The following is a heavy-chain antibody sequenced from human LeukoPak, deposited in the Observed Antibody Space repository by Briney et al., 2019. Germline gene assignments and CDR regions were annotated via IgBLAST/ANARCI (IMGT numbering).Heavy chain of an antibody. Sequence: GGSLRLSCAASGFTFSPYSMNWVRQTPGKGLEWIAYISGDSNNIYYADSVKGRFTISRDNAKNSVYLHMSSLRAEDTAMYYCTTEVYYYDNSAYPIDYWGQGTLVTVSS. CDR3: TTEVYYYDNSAYPIDY. CDR2: ISGDSNNI. V-gene: IGHV3-48*04. CDR1: GFTFSPYS. D-gene: IGHD3-22*01. J-gene: IGHJ4*02.